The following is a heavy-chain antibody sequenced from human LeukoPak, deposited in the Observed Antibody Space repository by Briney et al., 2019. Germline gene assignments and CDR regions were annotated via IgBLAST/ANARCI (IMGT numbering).Heavy chain of an antibody. CDR3: TTDYGSGSYRYFNY. D-gene: IGHD3-10*01. V-gene: IGHV3-15*01. J-gene: IGHJ4*02. Sequence: GGSLRLSCAASGFTFSNAWMSWVRQTPGKGLEWVGRIKSKTDGGTTDYVAPVKGRLTISREDPKNTLYLQMNSLKSEDTAVYYCTTDYGSGSYRYFNYWGQGTLVTVSS. CDR1: GFTFSNAW. CDR2: IKSKTDGGTT.